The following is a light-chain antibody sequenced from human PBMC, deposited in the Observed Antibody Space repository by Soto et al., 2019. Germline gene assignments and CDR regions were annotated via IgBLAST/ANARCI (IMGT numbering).Light chain of an antibody. V-gene: IGKV3-11*01. Sequence: EIVLTQSPATLSLSPGERATLSCRASQSVSSYLAWYQQKPGQAPRLLIYDASDGATGIPGRFSGSGSGTDFTLTISSLEPEDFAVYYCQQHSNWPPITFGQGTRLEIK. J-gene: IGKJ5*01. CDR2: DAS. CDR1: QSVSSY. CDR3: QQHSNWPPIT.